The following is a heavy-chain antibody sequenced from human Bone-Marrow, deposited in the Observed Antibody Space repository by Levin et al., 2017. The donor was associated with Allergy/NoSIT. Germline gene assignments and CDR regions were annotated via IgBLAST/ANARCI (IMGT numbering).Heavy chain of an antibody. V-gene: IGHV3-74*01. CDR1: GFTLDSAW. J-gene: IGHJ3*01. CDR2: IDENGRTI. Sequence: GGSLRLSCTASGFTLDSAWMHWVRQVPGKGLVWVSRIDENGRTINYADSVRGRFTISRDVAKNTLYLQMNSLTDEDTALYYCARVVPSKGFSFDVWGQGTMVTV. CDR3: ARVVPSKGFSFDV.